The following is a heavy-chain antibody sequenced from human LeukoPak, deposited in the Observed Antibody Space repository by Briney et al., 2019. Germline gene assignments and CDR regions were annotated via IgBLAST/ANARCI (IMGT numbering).Heavy chain of an antibody. Sequence: GGSLRLSCAASGFTFSTYGMNWVRQAPGKGLEWVSGISPSGEITYYIDSVKGRFTISRDNSKYTVSLQMNSLRAEDTAVYYCARGAMIVVVIFGDNWFDPWGQGTLVTVSS. J-gene: IGHJ5*02. CDR3: ARGAMIVVVIFGDNWFDP. CDR1: GFTFSTYG. CDR2: ISPSGEIT. D-gene: IGHD3-22*01. V-gene: IGHV3-23*01.